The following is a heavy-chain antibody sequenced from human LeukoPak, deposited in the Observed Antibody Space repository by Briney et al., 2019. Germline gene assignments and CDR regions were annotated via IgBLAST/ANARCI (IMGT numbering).Heavy chain of an antibody. Sequence: SETLSLTCTVSGSSISSYYWSWIRQPAGKGLEWIGRIYTSGSTNYNPSLKSRVTMSVDTSKNQFSLKLSSVTAADTAVYYCARDVGDFWSGYYTDYYYYMDVWGKGTTVTVSS. CDR1: GSSISSYY. CDR2: IYTSGST. CDR3: ARDVGDFWSGYYTDYYYYMDV. J-gene: IGHJ6*03. V-gene: IGHV4-4*07. D-gene: IGHD3-3*01.